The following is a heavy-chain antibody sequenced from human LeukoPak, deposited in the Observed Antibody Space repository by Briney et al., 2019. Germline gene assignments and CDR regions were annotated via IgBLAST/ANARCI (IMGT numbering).Heavy chain of an antibody. Sequence: GGSLRLSCAASGFTFSSYAMTWVRQAPGKGLECVSTISGSGGSTSYADSVKGRFTISRDNSKHTLYLQMNSLRAEDTAVYYCAKDPEVVVAATGFDYWGQGTLVTVSS. CDR2: ISGSGGST. D-gene: IGHD2-15*01. CDR1: GFTFSSYA. CDR3: AKDPEVVVAATGFDY. J-gene: IGHJ4*02. V-gene: IGHV3-23*01.